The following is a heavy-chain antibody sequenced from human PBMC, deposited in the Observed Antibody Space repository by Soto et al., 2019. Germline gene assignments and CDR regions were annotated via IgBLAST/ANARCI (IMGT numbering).Heavy chain of an antibody. CDR1: GYSFTSYW. D-gene: IGHD4-4*01. CDR2: IYPGDSDT. CDR3: ARHVTVTTYYYYRMDV. Sequence: GESLKISCKGSGYSFTSYWIGWVRQMPGKGLEWMGIIYPGDSDTRYSPSFQGQVTISADKSISTAYLQWSSLKASDTAMYYCARHVTVTTYYYYRMDVWGQGPTVTVSS. V-gene: IGHV5-51*01. J-gene: IGHJ6*02.